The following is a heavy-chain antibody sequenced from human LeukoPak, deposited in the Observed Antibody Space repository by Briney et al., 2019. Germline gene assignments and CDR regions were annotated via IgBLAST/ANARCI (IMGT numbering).Heavy chain of an antibody. CDR2: IHPEGDEK. CDR3: ARGDAFSGDH. J-gene: IGHJ4*02. V-gene: IGHV3-7*04. Sequence: GGSLRLSCVASGFTFGNFWMSWVRHSPGRGLEWVANIHPEGDEKYHVESVMGRFTISRDNAESSLFLQMNGLRAEDTAVYYCARGDAFSGDHWGQGTMVTVSS. CDR1: GFTFGNFW.